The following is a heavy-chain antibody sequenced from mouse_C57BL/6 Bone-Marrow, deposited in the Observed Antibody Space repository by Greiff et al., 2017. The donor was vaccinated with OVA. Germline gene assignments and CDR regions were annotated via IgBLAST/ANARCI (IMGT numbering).Heavy chain of an antibody. Sequence: VKLVESGPELVKPGASVKISCKASGYAFSSSWMNWVKQRPGKGLEWIGRIYPGDGDTNYNGKFKGKATLTADKSSSTAYMQLSSLTSEDSAVYFCARHEDGYYASYFDYWGQGTTLTVSS. J-gene: IGHJ2*01. V-gene: IGHV1-82*01. CDR2: IYPGDGDT. CDR1: GYAFSSSW. D-gene: IGHD2-3*01. CDR3: ARHEDGYYASYFDY.